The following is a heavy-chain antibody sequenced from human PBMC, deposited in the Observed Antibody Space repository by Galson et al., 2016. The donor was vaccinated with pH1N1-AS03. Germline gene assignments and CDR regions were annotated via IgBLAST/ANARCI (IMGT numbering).Heavy chain of an antibody. V-gene: IGHV3-7*01. CDR2: TNPDGSQK. CDR1: DVSLRAYW. Sequence: SLRLSCAASDVSLRAYWMSWVRQSPGKGLEWAASTNPDGSQKDYLDSVKGRFTISKDNSKNSLYLQMNSLRVEDTALYYCARYGSSPWFDPWGQGTLVTVSS. CDR3: ARYGSSPWFDP. J-gene: IGHJ5*02. D-gene: IGHD6-6*01.